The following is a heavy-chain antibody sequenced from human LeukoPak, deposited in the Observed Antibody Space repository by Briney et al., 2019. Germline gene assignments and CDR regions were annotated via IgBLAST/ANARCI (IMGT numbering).Heavy chain of an antibody. CDR3: ARGQSEYQLLYWYFDL. Sequence: GRSLRLSCAASGFDFEDYAIHWVRQVPGKGLEWVSGISWNSGAKAYADSVRGRFTISRDNAKNSLYLQMNSLRGEDTALYYCARGQSEYQLLYWYFDLWGRGTLVTVSS. CDR2: ISWNSGAK. V-gene: IGHV3-9*01. D-gene: IGHD2-2*01. CDR1: GFDFEDYA. J-gene: IGHJ2*01.